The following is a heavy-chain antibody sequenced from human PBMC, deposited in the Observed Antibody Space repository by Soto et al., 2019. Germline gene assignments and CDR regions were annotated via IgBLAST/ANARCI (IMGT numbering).Heavy chain of an antibody. J-gene: IGHJ6*02. CDR1: GFSLSNARMG. CDR2: IFSNDEK. CDR3: ARIRGYSYFNYYYGMDV. Sequence: QVTLKESGPVLVKPTETLTLTCTVSGFSLSNARMGVSWIRQPPGEALEWLAHIFSNDEKSYSTSLKSRLTTSKDTSKSQVVLTMTNMDPVDTATYYCARIRGYSYFNYYYGMDVWGQGTTVTVSS. V-gene: IGHV2-26*01. D-gene: IGHD5-18*01.